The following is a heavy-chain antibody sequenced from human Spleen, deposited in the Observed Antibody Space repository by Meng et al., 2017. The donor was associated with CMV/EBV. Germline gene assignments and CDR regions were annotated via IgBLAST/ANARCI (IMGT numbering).Heavy chain of an antibody. Sequence: KVSCTTSGYFFRDHFMHWVRQAPGQGLEWMGWIRPNNGDTNYAQDFQGRITVTSDSSFNTVYMELSRLTSDDTAVYYCARDYDWGADYWGQGTLVTV. CDR1: GYFFRDHF. CDR2: IRPNNGDT. D-gene: IGHD3-9*01. J-gene: IGHJ4*02. V-gene: IGHV1-2*02. CDR3: ARDYDWGADY.